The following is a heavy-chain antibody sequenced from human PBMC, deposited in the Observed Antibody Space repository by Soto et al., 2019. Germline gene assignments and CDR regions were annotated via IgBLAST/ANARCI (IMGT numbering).Heavy chain of an antibody. Sequence: SETLSLTCTVSGASIRNYYWSSIRQPPGKGLEWIGYMYYSGSTNYNPSLKSRVTISVDTSKNQFSLKLSSVTAADTAVYYCARHRMVRGVKVWFDPWGQGTLVTVSS. J-gene: IGHJ5*02. CDR2: MYYSGST. D-gene: IGHD3-10*01. V-gene: IGHV4-59*08. CDR1: GASIRNYY. CDR3: ARHRMVRGVKVWFDP.